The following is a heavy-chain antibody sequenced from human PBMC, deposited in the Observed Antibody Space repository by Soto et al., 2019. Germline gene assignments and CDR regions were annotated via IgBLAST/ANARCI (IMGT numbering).Heavy chain of an antibody. Sequence: PSETLSLTCAVYGGSFGGYYWSWIRQPPGKGLEWIGEINHSGSTNYNPSLKSRVTISVDTSKNQFSLKLSSVTAADTAVYYCARGSRPLSPHYYYYGMDVWGQGTTVTVSS. CDR2: INHSGST. CDR1: GGSFGGYY. V-gene: IGHV4-34*01. CDR3: ARGSRPLSPHYYYYGMDV. D-gene: IGHD6-6*01. J-gene: IGHJ6*02.